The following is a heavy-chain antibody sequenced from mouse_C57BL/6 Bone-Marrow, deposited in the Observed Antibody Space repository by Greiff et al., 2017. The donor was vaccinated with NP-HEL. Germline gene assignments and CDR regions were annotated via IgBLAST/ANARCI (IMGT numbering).Heavy chain of an antibody. CDR1: GYAFSSYW. J-gene: IGHJ2*01. CDR3: ARRGRYGSSLDD. V-gene: IGHV1-80*01. Sequence: QVQLQQSGAELVKPGASVKISCKASGYAFSSYWMNWVQQRPGKGLEWIGQIYPGDGDTNYNGKFKGKATLTADKSSSTAYMQLSSLTSEDSAVYFCARRGRYGSSLDDWGQGTTLTVSS. CDR2: IYPGDGDT. D-gene: IGHD1-3*01.